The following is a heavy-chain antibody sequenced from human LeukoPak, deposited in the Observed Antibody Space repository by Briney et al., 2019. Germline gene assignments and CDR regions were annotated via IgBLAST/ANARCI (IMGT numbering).Heavy chain of an antibody. J-gene: IGHJ4*02. V-gene: IGHV4-34*01. D-gene: IGHD3-9*01. CDR2: INHSGST. CDR1: GGSFSGYY. Sequence: SETLSLTCAVYGGSFSGYYWSWIRQPPGKGLEWIGEINHSGSTNYNPSLKSRVAISVDTSKNQFSLKLSSVTAADTAVYYCARSEAGTFIRYYYFVYWGQGTLVTVSS. CDR3: ARSEAGTFIRYYYFVY.